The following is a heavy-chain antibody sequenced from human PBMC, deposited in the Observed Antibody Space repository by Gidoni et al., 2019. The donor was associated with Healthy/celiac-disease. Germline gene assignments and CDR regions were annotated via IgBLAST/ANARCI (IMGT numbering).Heavy chain of an antibody. CDR1: GFTFSSQR. Sequence: EVQLVESGGGLVKPGGSLRLSCAASGFTFSSQRMTRVRQAPGKGLEWVSSISSSSSYIYYADAVKGRFTISRDNAKNSLYLQMNSLRAEDTAVYYCARVVVVPAAMPGDYYYYGMDVWGQGTTVTVSS. CDR2: ISSSSSYI. J-gene: IGHJ6*02. V-gene: IGHV3-21*01. CDR3: ARVVVVPAAMPGDYYYYGMDV. D-gene: IGHD2-2*01.